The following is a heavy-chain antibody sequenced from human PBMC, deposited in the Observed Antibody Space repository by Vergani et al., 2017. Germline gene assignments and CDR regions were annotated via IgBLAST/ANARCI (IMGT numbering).Heavy chain of an antibody. J-gene: IGHJ6*03. CDR1: GGSISSGDHC. D-gene: IGHD6-25*01. Sequence: QVQLQESGPGVVKHSQTLSLTCAVSGGSISSGDHCWTWIRQRPGKGLEWIGYIFYSGTTYDTPSLRSRLTISVDTSQNQFSLKLRSVTDSDTAVYYCARVDTQVPATSHFYYMDVWGKGTTVVVSS. CDR3: ARVDTQVPATSHFYYMDV. CDR2: IFYSGTT. V-gene: IGHV4-31*11.